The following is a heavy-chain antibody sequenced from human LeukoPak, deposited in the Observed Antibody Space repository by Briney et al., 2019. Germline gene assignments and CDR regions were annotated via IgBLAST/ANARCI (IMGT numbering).Heavy chain of an antibody. CDR2: INYSKST. Sequence: SETLSLTCAVYGGSFSDHYWAWIRQPPGKGLEWIGDINYSKSTNYNPSLGSRVTISVDTSNNQFSLKLTSVTAADTAVYYCARLDRWFGNLYMDVWGKGTTVTFSS. V-gene: IGHV4-34*01. CDR1: GGSFSDHY. J-gene: IGHJ6*03. CDR3: ARLDRWFGNLYMDV. D-gene: IGHD3-10*01.